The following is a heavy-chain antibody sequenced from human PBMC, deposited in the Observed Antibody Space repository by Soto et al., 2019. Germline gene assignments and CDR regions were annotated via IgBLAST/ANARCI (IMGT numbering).Heavy chain of an antibody. CDR3: ARNSMMDV. Sequence: EVQLVETGGALIQPGGSLRLSCAASGFAVINHYMNWVRQAPGKGLEWVSIIRTTGSTYYADSVKGRFTISRDNSKNTVSLEMNSLRVEDTAVYYCARNSMMDVWGQGTTVIVSS. CDR1: GFAVINHY. J-gene: IGHJ6*02. CDR2: IRTTGST. V-gene: IGHV3-53*02.